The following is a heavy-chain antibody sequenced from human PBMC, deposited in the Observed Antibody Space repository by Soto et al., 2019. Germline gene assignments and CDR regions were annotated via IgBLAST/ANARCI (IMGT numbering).Heavy chain of an antibody. J-gene: IGHJ6*02. D-gene: IGHD6-6*01. CDR2: IIPIFGTA. CDR1: GGTFSSYA. Sequence: QVQLVQSGAEVKKPGSSVKVSCKASGGTFSSYAISWVRQAPGQGLEWMGGIIPIFGTANYAQKFQGRVTITADESTSTAYTALSSPRSEYTAVYYCARAVERAARPLLDYYYYGMDVWGQGTTVTVSS. CDR3: ARAVERAARPLLDYYYYGMDV. V-gene: IGHV1-69*12.